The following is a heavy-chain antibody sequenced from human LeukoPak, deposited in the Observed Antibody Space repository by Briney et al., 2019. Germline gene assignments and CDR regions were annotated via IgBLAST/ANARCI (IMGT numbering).Heavy chain of an antibody. CDR3: AKDMIVLGFASDFDY. CDR2: ICNSGSGT. D-gene: IGHD3-22*01. Sequence: GSLRLSCAASGFTFSTYTMSWVRQAPGKGLEWVSTICNSGSGTYYADSVKGRFTIPRDDSRNTLYLQMNSLRAEDTAVYYCAKDMIVLGFASDFDYWGQGTLVTVSS. V-gene: IGHV3-23*01. CDR1: GFTFSTYT. J-gene: IGHJ4*02.